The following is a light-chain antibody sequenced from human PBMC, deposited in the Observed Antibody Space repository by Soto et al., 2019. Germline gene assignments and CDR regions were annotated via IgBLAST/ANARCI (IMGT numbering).Light chain of an antibody. V-gene: IGKV1-13*02. CDR1: QGISSA. Sequence: AIPLTQSPSSLSASVGDTVTITCRASQGISSALAWYQQKPGKPPQFLIYDASTLESGVPSRFSGSGSGTEFTLTITSLQPEDFATYYCQQFNSYPITFGQGTRLEIK. CDR3: QQFNSYPIT. CDR2: DAS. J-gene: IGKJ5*01.